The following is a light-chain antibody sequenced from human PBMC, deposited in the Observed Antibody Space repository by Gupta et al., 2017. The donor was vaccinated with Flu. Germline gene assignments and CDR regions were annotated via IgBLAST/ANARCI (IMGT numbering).Light chain of an antibody. CDR2: WAS. CDR1: QSVLYSSDNKNY. Sequence: DIVMTQSPDSLAVSLGERATINCKCSQSVLYSSDNKNYLAWYQQKPGQPPKLLIYWASTRESGVPDRFSGSGSGTDFTLTISSLQAEDVAVYYCQQEDSTPKTFGQGTKVEIK. V-gene: IGKV4-1*01. J-gene: IGKJ1*01. CDR3: QQEDSTPKT.